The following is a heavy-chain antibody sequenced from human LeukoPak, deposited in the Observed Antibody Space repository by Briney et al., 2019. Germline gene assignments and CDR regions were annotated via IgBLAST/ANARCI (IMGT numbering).Heavy chain of an antibody. J-gene: IGHJ6*02. CDR1: GGSISNGDHY. V-gene: IGHV4-31*03. CDR3: ARGGRITIFGVVPYYGMDV. CDR2: IYYSGST. Sequence: PSETLSLTCTVSGGSISNGDHYWSWIRQHPGKGLEWIGHIYYSGSTYYNLSLKSRGIISVETSKNQFSLKLSSVTAADTAVYYCARGGRITIFGVVPYYGMDVWGQGTTVTVSS. D-gene: IGHD3-3*01.